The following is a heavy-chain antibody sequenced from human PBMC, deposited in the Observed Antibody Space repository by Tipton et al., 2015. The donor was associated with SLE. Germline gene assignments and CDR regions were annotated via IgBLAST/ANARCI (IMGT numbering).Heavy chain of an antibody. D-gene: IGHD3-22*01. J-gene: IGHJ4*02. CDR1: GGSFSGYY. V-gene: IGHV4-34*01. CDR2: INHSGST. CDR3: ARVSPWYYYDSSGYSYFDY. Sequence: TLSLTCAVYGGSFSGYYWSWIRQPPGKGLEWIGEINHSGSTNYNPSLKSRVTISVDTSKNQFSLKLSSVTAADTAVYYCARVSPWYYYDSSGYSYFDYWGQGTLVTVSS.